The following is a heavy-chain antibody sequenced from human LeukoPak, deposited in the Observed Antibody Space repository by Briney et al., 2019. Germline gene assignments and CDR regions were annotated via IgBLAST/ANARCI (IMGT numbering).Heavy chain of an antibody. Sequence: GGSLRLSCAASGFTFSGSAMHWVRQASGKGLEWVGRIRSKANSYATAYAASVKGRFTISRDDSKNTAYLQMNSLKTEDTAVYYCTRSHFYDFWSGYPSAGFDYWGQGTLVTVSS. CDR3: TRSHFYDFWSGYPSAGFDY. CDR2: IRSKANSYAT. J-gene: IGHJ4*02. CDR1: GFTFSGSA. D-gene: IGHD3-3*01. V-gene: IGHV3-73*01.